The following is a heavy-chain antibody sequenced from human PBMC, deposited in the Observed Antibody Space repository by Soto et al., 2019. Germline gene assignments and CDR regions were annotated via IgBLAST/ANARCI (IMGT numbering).Heavy chain of an antibody. J-gene: IGHJ6*02. CDR3: ARNRDYSNYLRASGYYGMDV. CDR2: IYYSGST. Sequence: SETLSLTCTVSGGSISSGDYYWSWIRQPPGKGLEWIGYIYYSGSTYYNPSLKSRVTISVDTSKNQFSLKLSSVTAADTAVYYCARNRDYSNYLRASGYYGMDVWGQGTTVTVSS. V-gene: IGHV4-30-4*01. CDR1: GGSISSGDYY. D-gene: IGHD4-4*01.